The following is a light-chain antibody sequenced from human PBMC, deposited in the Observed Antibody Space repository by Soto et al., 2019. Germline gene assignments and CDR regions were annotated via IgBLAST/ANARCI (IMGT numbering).Light chain of an antibody. CDR3: QHYDSSPMYT. Sequence: EIVLTQSPGTLSLSPGERAALSCRASQSVSSSYLAWYQQKPGRAPRLLIYGASTRAAGIPDRFSGSGSGTDFTLTINRLEPEDFAVYYCQHYDSSPMYTFGQGTKLEIK. J-gene: IGKJ2*01. CDR2: GAS. CDR1: QSVSSSY. V-gene: IGKV3-20*01.